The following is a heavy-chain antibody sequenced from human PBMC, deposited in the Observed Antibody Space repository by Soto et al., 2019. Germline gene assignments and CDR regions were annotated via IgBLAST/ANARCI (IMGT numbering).Heavy chain of an antibody. V-gene: IGHV1-45*02. Sequence: QMQLVQSGAEVKKTGSSVTVSCKALGNTFTYRYLHWVRQAPGQALEWMGWITPFRGDVHYARKFQERANITRDRSINTAYMQMSSLTSEDTAMYFCAGGGAGSGPFTWELPDHWGQGTLVTVSS. CDR1: GNTFTYRY. CDR3: AGGGAGSGPFTWELPDH. J-gene: IGHJ4*02. CDR2: ITPFRGDV. D-gene: IGHD1-26*01.